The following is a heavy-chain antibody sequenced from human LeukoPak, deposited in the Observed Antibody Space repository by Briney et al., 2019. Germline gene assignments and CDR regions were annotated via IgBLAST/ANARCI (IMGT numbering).Heavy chain of an antibody. CDR3: ARRPTSGTYGYYFDY. V-gene: IGHV4-39*01. CDR1: GGSISSSTYY. CDR2: IYYTGST. J-gene: IGHJ4*02. Sequence: SETLSLTCAVSGGSISSSTYYWGWIRQPPGKGLEWIGCIYYTGSTYYNPSLKSRVTISVDTSKNQFSLKLRSVTAADTAVYYCARRPTSGTYGYYFDYWGQGTLVTVSS. D-gene: IGHD1-26*01.